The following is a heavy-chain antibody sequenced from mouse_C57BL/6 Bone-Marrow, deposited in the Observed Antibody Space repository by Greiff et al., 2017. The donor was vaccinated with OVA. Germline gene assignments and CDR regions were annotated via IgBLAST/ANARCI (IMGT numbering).Heavy chain of an antibody. CDR3: ARGGTSPFAY. CDR1: GYSFTGYY. J-gene: IGHJ3*01. D-gene: IGHD4-1*01. Sequence: VQLQQSGPELVKPGASVKISCKASGYSFTGYYMNWVKQSPEKSLEWIGEINPSTGGTTYNQKFKAKATLTVDKSSSTAYMQLQSLTSEYSAVYYCARGGTSPFAYWGQGTLVTVSA. V-gene: IGHV1-42*01. CDR2: INPSTGGT.